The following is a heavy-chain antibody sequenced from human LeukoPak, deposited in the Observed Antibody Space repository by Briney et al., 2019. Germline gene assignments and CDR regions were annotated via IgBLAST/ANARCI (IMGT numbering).Heavy chain of an antibody. CDR1: GYTFTGYY. CDR3: AREGLDIVVVPVAIPLCFDP. V-gene: IGHV1-2*02. D-gene: IGHD2-2*03. J-gene: IGHJ5*02. CDR2: INPNIGGT. Sequence: GASVKVSCKASGYTFTGYYMHWVRQAPGQGLEWMGWINPNIGGTNYAQKFQGRVTMTRDTSTSTAYMELSRLRSDDTAVYYCAREGLDIVVVPVAIPLCFDPWGQGTLVTVSS.